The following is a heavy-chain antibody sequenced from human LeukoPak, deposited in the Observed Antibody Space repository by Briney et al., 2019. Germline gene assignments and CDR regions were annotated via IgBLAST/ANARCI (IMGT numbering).Heavy chain of an antibody. V-gene: IGHV1-46*01. D-gene: IGHD1-7*01. CDR2: INPSGGST. J-gene: IGHJ4*02. Sequence: ASVKVSCKASGYTFTSYCMHWVRQAPGQGLEWMGIINPSGGSTSYAQKFQGRVTMTRDTSTSTVYMELSSLRSEDTAVYYCAGYNWNLSYFDYWGQGTLVTVSS. CDR1: GYTFTSYC. CDR3: AGYNWNLSYFDY.